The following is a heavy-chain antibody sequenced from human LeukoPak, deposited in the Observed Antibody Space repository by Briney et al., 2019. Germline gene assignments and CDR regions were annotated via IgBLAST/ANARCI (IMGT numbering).Heavy chain of an antibody. V-gene: IGHV1-69*04. CDR2: IIPILGIA. Sequence: SVNVSCKASGGTFSSYAISWVRQAPGQGLEWMGRIIPILGIANYAQKFQGRVTITADKPTSTAYMELSSLRSEDTAVYYCARDRGIAAAPSAFDIWGQGTMVTVSS. CDR3: ARDRGIAAAPSAFDI. CDR1: GGTFSSYA. D-gene: IGHD6-13*01. J-gene: IGHJ3*02.